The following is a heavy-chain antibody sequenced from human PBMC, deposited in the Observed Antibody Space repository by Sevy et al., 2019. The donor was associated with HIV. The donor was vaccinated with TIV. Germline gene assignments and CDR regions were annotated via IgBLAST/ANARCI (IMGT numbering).Heavy chain of an antibody. CDR2: ISSSGSNI. V-gene: IGHV3-11*01. CDR1: GFAFSDYY. J-gene: IGHJ4*02. CDR3: ARDLHRGLSGSTSGY. D-gene: IGHD5-12*01. Sequence: GGSLRLSCAASGFAFSDYYMSWIGQAPGKGLEWVSYISSSGSNIYYADSVKGRFTVSRDNAKNSMYLQMNSLRAEDTALYYCARDLHRGLSGSTSGYWGQGTLVTVSS.